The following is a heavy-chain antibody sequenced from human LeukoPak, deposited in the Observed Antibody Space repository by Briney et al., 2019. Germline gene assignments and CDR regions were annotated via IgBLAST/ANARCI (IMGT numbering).Heavy chain of an antibody. V-gene: IGHV3-48*01. CDR3: ARGGDMVRGVLIDY. Sequence: SGGSLRLSCAASGFTLSRYSMNWVRQAPGKGLEWVSYISSSSSTIYYADSVKGRFTISRDNAKNSLYLQMNSLRAEDTAVYYCARGGDMVRGVLIDYWGQGTLVTVSS. CDR2: ISSSSSTI. D-gene: IGHD3-10*01. CDR1: GFTLSRYS. J-gene: IGHJ4*02.